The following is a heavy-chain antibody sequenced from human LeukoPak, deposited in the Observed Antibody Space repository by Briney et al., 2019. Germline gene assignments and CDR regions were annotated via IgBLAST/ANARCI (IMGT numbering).Heavy chain of an antibody. CDR3: ARDARGYCSGGSCYSRGFDP. CDR1: GGTSTNYA. J-gene: IGHJ5*02. D-gene: IGHD2-15*01. Sequence: GSSVKVSCKATGGTSTNYAVSWVRQAPGQGLEWMGRIIVTLGTPNYAQKFQGRVAITADKSTSTAYMELSSLRSEDTAVYYCARDARGYCSGGSCYSRGFDPWGQGTLVTVSS. V-gene: IGHV1-69*04. CDR2: IIVTLGTP.